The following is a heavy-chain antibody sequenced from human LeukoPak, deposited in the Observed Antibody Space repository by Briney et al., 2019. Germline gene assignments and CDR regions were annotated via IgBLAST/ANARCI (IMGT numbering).Heavy chain of an antibody. V-gene: IGHV3-53*01. Sequence: PGGSLRLSCAASGFTVSSNYMSWVRPAPGKGLEWVSVTYSGGSTYYADSVKGQFTISRDNSKCTLYLQMSSLRAKDTAVYYCARDCGGYSGYDPPDAFDIWGQGTMVTVSS. J-gene: IGHJ3*02. D-gene: IGHD5-12*01. CDR2: TYSGGST. CDR1: GFTVSSNY. CDR3: ARDCGGYSGYDPPDAFDI.